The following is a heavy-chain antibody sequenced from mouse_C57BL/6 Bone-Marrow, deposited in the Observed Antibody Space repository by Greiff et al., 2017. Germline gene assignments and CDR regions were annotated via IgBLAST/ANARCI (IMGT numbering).Heavy chain of an antibody. Sequence: EVKLVESGGGLVQSGRSLRLSCATSGFTFSDFYMEWVRQAPGKGLEWIAASRNKANDYTTEYSASVKGRFIVSRDTSQSSLYLQMNALRAEDTAIYDCARDRGRGYFDYWGQGTTLTVSS. CDR3: ARDRGRGYFDY. D-gene: IGHD4-1*01. J-gene: IGHJ2*01. V-gene: IGHV7-1*01. CDR2: SRNKANDYTT. CDR1: GFTFSDFY.